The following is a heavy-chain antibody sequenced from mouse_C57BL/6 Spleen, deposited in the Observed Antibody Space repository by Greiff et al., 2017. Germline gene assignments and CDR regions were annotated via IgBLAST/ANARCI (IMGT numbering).Heavy chain of an antibody. CDR2: IDPSDSYT. J-gene: IGHJ4*01. CDR1: GYTFTSYW. D-gene: IGHD3-2*02. Sequence: QVQLQQPGAELVMPGASVKLSCKASGYTFTSYWMHWVKQRPGQGLEWIGEIDPSDSYTNYNQKFKGKSTLTVDKSSSTAYMQLSSLTSEDSAVYYCARDSSGHYAMDYWGQGTSVTVSS. V-gene: IGHV1-69*01. CDR3: ARDSSGHYAMDY.